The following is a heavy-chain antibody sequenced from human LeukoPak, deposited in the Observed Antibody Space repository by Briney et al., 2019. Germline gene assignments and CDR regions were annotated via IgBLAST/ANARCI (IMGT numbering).Heavy chain of an antibody. Sequence: SQTLSLTCTVSGGSISSGGYYWSWIRQHPGKGLEWIGYIYYSGSTYYNPSLKSRVTISVDTSKNQFSLKLSSVTAADTAVYYWAREDCSGSYYNPQGGDYWGQGTLVTVSS. D-gene: IGHD3-10*02. CDR1: GGSISSGGYY. V-gene: IGHV4-31*03. CDR2: IYYSGST. CDR3: AREDCSGSYYNPQGGDY. J-gene: IGHJ4*02.